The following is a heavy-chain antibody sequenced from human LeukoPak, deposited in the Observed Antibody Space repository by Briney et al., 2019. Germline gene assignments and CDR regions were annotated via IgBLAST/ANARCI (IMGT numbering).Heavy chain of an antibody. CDR2: INPNSGGT. CDR3: ASTTYSSSSIDY. CDR1: GYTFTRYY. J-gene: IGHJ4*02. V-gene: IGHV1-2*02. D-gene: IGHD6-6*01. Sequence: GSVKVSCKASGYTFTRYYMHWVRQAPGQGLEWMGWINPNSGGTNYAQKFQGRVTMTTDTSISTAYMELSRLRADDTAVYYCASTTYSSSSIDYWGQGTLVTVSS.